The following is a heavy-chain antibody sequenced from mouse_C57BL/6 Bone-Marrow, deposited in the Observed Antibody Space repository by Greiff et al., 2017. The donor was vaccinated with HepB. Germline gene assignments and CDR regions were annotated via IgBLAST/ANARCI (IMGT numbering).Heavy chain of an antibody. V-gene: IGHV3-8*01. Sequence: EVMLVESGPGLAKPSQTLSLTCSVTGYSITSYYWNWIRKFPGNKLEYMGYISYSGSTYYNPSLKSRISITRDTSKNQYYLQLNSVTTEDTATYYCARDTMVTTGFDYWGQGTTLTVSS. J-gene: IGHJ2*01. CDR1: GYSITSYY. CDR3: ARDTMVTTGFDY. D-gene: IGHD2-2*01. CDR2: ISYSGST.